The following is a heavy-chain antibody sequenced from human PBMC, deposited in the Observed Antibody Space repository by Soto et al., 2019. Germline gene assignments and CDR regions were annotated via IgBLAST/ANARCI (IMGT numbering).Heavy chain of an antibody. CDR3: ARHGGMVRGVLITTYIDY. Sequence: EGSVRLSCAASGFNFIDSRMNWVRHAPGKRLEWVACISSYNSYTYYADSIKGRFTISRDNAKKSLYLQINSLSAEDTAVYYCARHGGMVRGVLITTYIDYWRQGTPVTVSS. J-gene: IGHJ4*02. CDR2: ISSYNSYT. V-gene: IGHV3-21*01. CDR1: GFNFIDSR. D-gene: IGHD3-10*01.